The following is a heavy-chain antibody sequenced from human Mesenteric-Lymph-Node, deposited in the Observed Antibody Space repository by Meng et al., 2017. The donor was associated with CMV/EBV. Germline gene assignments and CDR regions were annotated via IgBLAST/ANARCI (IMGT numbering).Heavy chain of an antibody. CDR2: VNPYSGTT. V-gene: IGHV1-2*06. D-gene: IGHD1-26*01. J-gene: IGHJ5*02. Sequence: SGYTFTDYWMRWVRQAPGQRLEWMGRVNPYSGTTYYAEKFQGRDSMTRDRSINTVYMDLIWLTSDDTATYYCAKDGRGATNNYFDPWGQGTLVTVSS. CDR1: GYTFTDYW. CDR3: AKDGRGATNNYFDP.